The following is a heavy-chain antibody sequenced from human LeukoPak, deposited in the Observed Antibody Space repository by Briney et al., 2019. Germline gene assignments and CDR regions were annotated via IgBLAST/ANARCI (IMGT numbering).Heavy chain of an antibody. CDR3: ARDVNRSQDY. Sequence: GRSLRLSCAASGFIIDHYGMYWVRQAPGKGLEWVSFTRYDGRDEYYADSVKGRFTISRDNAKNTMYLQMNSLRAEDTAVYYCARDVNRSQDYWGQGILVTVSS. J-gene: IGHJ4*02. CDR2: TRYDGRDE. CDR1: GFIIDHYG. D-gene: IGHD2/OR15-2a*01. V-gene: IGHV3-33*07.